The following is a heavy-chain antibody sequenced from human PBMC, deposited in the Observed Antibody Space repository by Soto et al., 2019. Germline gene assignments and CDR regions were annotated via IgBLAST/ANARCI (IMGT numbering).Heavy chain of an antibody. CDR2: RYDDGST. CDR3: ARGIYEGRSAYYLDV. V-gene: IGHV4-39*01. CDR1: GESIRNRNYY. D-gene: IGHD3-22*01. Sequence: LQLQESGPGLVKPSETLSLTCTVFGESIRNRNYYWGWIRQPPGKGLEWIVSRYDDGSTFYNPSLKGRVSVSIDTSKKQFSLKMTSVTAADTTVYYCARGIYEGRSAYYLDVWGQGNLVTVSS. J-gene: IGHJ4*02.